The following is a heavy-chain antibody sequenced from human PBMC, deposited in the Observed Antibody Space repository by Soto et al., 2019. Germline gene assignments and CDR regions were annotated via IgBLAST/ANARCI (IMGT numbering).Heavy chain of an antibody. J-gene: IGHJ4*02. D-gene: IGHD5-18*01. Sequence: EVQLLESGGGLVQPGGSLRLSCAASGFTFSSYAMTWVRQAPGKGLEWVSAISGSGGSTYYIDSVKGRFTISSDNSKNTLYLQMNSLGAEDTAVYYCAKARYSYGYDLDSWGQGTLVTVSS. CDR1: GFTFSSYA. CDR2: ISGSGGST. V-gene: IGHV3-23*01. CDR3: AKARYSYGYDLDS.